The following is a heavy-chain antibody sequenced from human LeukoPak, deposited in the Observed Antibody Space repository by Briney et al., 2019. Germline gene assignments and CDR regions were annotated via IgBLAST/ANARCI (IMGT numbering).Heavy chain of an antibody. V-gene: IGHV3-20*04. CDR2: INWNGGST. J-gene: IGHJ3*02. D-gene: IGHD2-21*01. CDR1: GFTFDDYG. CDR3: ARGESFAFAN. Sequence: GGSLRLSCAASGFTFDDYGMSWVRQAPGKGLEWVSGINWNGGSTGYADSVKGRFTISRDNAKNSLYLQMNSLRAEDTAVCYCARGESFAFANWGQGTMVTVSS.